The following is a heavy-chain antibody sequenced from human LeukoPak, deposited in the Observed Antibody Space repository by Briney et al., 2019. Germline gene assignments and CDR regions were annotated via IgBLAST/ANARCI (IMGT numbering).Heavy chain of an antibody. CDR1: GFTFSDYY. Sequence: GGSLSLSCAASGFTFSDYYMSWIRHAPGKGLEWVSYISSSGSTIYYADSVKGRFTISRDNAKNSLYLQMNSLRAEDTAVYYCARSRPSRYCSGGSCTHHAFDIWGQGTMVTVSS. CDR2: ISSSGSTI. V-gene: IGHV3-11*04. D-gene: IGHD2-15*01. J-gene: IGHJ3*02. CDR3: ARSRPSRYCSGGSCTHHAFDI.